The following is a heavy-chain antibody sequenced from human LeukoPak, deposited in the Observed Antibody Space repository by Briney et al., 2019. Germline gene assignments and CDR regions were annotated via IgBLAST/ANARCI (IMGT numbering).Heavy chain of an antibody. J-gene: IGHJ4*02. V-gene: IGHV4-34*01. CDR1: GGSFSGYY. CDR2: INHSGST. CDR3: ARGSGWLHNDY. Sequence: SETLSLTCAVYGGSFSGYYWSWIRQPPRKGLEWIGDINHSGSTNYNPSLKSRVTISVDTSKTEFSLKLSSVTAADTAVYYCARGSGWLHNDYWGQGTLVTVSS. D-gene: IGHD5-24*01.